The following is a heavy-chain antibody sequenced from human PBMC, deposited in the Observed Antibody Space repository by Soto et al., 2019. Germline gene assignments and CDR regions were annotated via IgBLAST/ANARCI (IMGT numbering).Heavy chain of an antibody. D-gene: IGHD4-17*01. J-gene: IGHJ4*02. V-gene: IGHV3-30*03. CDR3: ARGPSYSDSYFDH. Sequence: GGSLRLSCAASEFTSSNYAMHWVRQAPGKGLQWLAVISYDGNNKYYADSVEGRFTISRDNSKNTVYLQMNSLRLEDTAVYYCARGPSYSDSYFDHWGQGTLVTVSS. CDR1: EFTSSNYA. CDR2: ISYDGNNK.